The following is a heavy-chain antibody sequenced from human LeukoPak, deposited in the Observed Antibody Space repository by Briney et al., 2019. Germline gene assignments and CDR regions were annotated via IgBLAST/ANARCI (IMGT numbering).Heavy chain of an antibody. D-gene: IGHD3-10*01. CDR1: GGSFSGYY. CDR2: INHSGST. CDR3: ARGHYYGSGSRVDV. V-gene: IGHV4-34*01. J-gene: IGHJ6*04. Sequence: SETLSLTCAVYGGSFSGYYWSWIRQPPGKGLEWIGEINHSGSTNYNPSLKSRVTISVDTSKNQFSLKLSSVTAADTAVYYCARGHYYGSGSRVDVWGKGTTVTVSS.